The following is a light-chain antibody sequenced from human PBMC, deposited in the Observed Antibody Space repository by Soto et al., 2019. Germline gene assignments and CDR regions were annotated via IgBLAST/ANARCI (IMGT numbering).Light chain of an antibody. Sequence: QSALTQPASVSGSPGQSITISCTGTSSDVGGYNYVSWYQQHPGKAPKVMIYEVSNRPSGVSNRFSGSKSGNTASLTISGLQAEDEADYYCSSYTTSSTWVFGGRTKLTVL. J-gene: IGLJ3*02. CDR2: EVS. V-gene: IGLV2-14*01. CDR1: SSDVGGYNY. CDR3: SSYTTSSTWV.